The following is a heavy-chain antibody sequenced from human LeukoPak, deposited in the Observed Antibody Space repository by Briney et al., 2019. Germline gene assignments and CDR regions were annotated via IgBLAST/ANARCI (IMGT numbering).Heavy chain of an antibody. J-gene: IGHJ3*02. V-gene: IGHV3-20*04. Sequence: PGGSLRLSCAASGFTFDDYGMSWVRQAPGKGLEWVSGINWNGGSTGYADSVKGRFTISRDNAKNSLYLQMNSLRAEDTAVYYCARDGVGYFDWLLSGASFDAFDIWGQGTMVTVSS. CDR3: ARDGVGYFDWLLSGASFDAFDI. CDR1: GFTFDDYG. CDR2: INWNGGST. D-gene: IGHD3-9*01.